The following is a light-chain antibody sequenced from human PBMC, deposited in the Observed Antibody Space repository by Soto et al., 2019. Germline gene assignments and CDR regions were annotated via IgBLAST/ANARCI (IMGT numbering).Light chain of an antibody. J-gene: IGLJ1*01. Sequence: QSVLTQPASVSVSPGQSITISCTGTSSDVGSYNLVSWYQQHPGKAPKLMIYEGSKRPSGVSNRFSGSKSGNTASLTISGLQAEDEADYYCCSYAGSSTFLFVFGTGTKVTVL. CDR3: CSYAGSSTFLFV. V-gene: IGLV2-23*03. CDR1: SSDVGSYNL. CDR2: EGS.